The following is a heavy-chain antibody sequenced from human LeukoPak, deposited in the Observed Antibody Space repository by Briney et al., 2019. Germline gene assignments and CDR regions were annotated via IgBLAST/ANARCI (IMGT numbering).Heavy chain of an antibody. J-gene: IGHJ4*02. D-gene: IGHD1-26*01. Sequence: GRSLRLSCAASGFTFSSYGMHWVRQAPGKGLEWVAVIWYDGSNKYYADSVKGRYTISRDNSKNTLYLQMNSLRAEDTAVYYCAAHHGELGYFDYWGQGTLVTVSS. CDR3: AAHHGELGYFDY. V-gene: IGHV3-33*01. CDR1: GFTFSSYG. CDR2: IWYDGSNK.